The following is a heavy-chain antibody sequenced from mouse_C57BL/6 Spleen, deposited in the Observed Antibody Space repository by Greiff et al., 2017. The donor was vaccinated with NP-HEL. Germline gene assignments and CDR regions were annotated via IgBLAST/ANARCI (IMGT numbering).Heavy chain of an antibody. CDR2: IDPSDSYT. V-gene: IGHV1-50*01. Sequence: QVQLKQPGAELVKPGASVKLSCKASGYTFTSYWMQWVKQRPGQGLEWIGEIDPSDSYTNYNQKFKGKATLTVDTSSSTAYMQLSSLTSEDSAVYSFARGKESNSYSVWAIDYWGQGPSVPLSS. J-gene: IGHJ4*01. D-gene: IGHD2-10*01. CDR3: ARGKESNSYSVWAIDY. CDR1: GYTFTSYW.